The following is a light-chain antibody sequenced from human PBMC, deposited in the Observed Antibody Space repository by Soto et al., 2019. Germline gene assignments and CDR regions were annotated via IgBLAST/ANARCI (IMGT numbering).Light chain of an antibody. Sequence: EIVMTQSPATLSVSPGERATLSCRASQSVSSNLAWYQQKPGQAPRLLIYGASTRATGIPARFSGSGSGTEFTLTISSLQSEDFAVYYCQQSNNPYTFGPGTKVDIK. CDR3: QQSNNPYT. V-gene: IGKV3-15*01. J-gene: IGKJ3*01. CDR2: GAS. CDR1: QSVSSN.